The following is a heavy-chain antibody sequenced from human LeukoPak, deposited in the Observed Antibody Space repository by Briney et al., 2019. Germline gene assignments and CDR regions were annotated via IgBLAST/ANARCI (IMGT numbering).Heavy chain of an antibody. V-gene: IGHV1-69*13. J-gene: IGHJ5*02. CDR2: IIPIFGTA. D-gene: IGHD1-26*01. CDR1: GGTFSSYA. CDR3: ARLGGAGTRGGFDP. Sequence: SSVQVSCKSSGGTFSSYAISWVRQAPGQGLEWMGGIIPIFGTANYAQKFQGRVTITADESTSTAYMELSSLRSEDTAVYYCARLGGAGTRGGFDPWGQGTLVTVSS.